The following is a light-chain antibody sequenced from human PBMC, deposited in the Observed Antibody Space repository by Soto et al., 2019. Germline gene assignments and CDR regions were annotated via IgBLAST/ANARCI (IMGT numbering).Light chain of an antibody. CDR2: EVT. CDR1: SGDIGSYNR. J-gene: IGLJ3*02. V-gene: IGLV2-14*01. Sequence: QSALTQPASVSGSPGQSITISCTGTSGDIGSYNRVSWYQQHPGKAPKLIIYEVTDRPSGVPDRFSGSKSGTSASLAISGLRSEDEADYYCAAWDDSLSGHWVFGGGTQLTVL. CDR3: AAWDDSLSGHWV.